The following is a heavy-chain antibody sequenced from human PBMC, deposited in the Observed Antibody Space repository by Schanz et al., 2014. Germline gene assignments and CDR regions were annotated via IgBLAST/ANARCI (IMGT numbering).Heavy chain of an antibody. Sequence: EVQLVQSGGGLVQPGGSLRLSCAASGFTFSSHWMHWVRQAPGKGPEWVANIKHDGSVKDYVDSVEGRFTISRDNAKNSLYLEMNSLRAEDTAVYYCARIGGSVFDYWAQGTLXTVSS. D-gene: IGHD3-10*01. CDR2: IKHDGSVK. CDR1: GFTFSSHW. V-gene: IGHV3-7*05. CDR3: ARIGGSVFDY. J-gene: IGHJ4*02.